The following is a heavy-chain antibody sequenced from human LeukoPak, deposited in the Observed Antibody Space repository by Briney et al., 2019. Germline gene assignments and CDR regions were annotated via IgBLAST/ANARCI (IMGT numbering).Heavy chain of an antibody. J-gene: IGHJ4*02. CDR2: INSDGSST. V-gene: IGHV3-74*01. CDR1: GFTFSSYW. CDR3: ARGTGSYYSLGY. D-gene: IGHD1-26*01. Sequence: GGSLRLSCAASGFTFSSYWMHWVRHAAGKGLVWVSRINSDGSSTSYADSVKGRFTISRDNAKNTLYLQMDSLRAEDTAMYYCARGTGSYYSLGYWGQGTLVTVSS.